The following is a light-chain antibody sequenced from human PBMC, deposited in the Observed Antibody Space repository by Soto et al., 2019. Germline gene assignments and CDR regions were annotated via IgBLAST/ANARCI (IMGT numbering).Light chain of an antibody. Sequence: QSALTQPASVSGSPGQSITISCTGTSRHVGSYKLVSWYQQHPGKAPKLMIFEVNKRPSGVSNRFSGSKSSNTASLTISGLKVEDEAYYYCCSSGGSPTYVFGTGTKLTVL. CDR2: EVN. V-gene: IGLV2-23*02. CDR3: CSSGGSPTYV. J-gene: IGLJ1*01. CDR1: SRHVGSYKL.